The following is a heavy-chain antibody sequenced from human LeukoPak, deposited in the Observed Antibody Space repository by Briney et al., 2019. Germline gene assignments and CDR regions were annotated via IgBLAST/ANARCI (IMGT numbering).Heavy chain of an antibody. CDR1: GGTFSSYA. CDR3: ASLGGSGSYYIPNFDY. Sequence: SVKVSCKASGGTFSSYAISWVRQAPGQGLEWMGRIIPILGIANYAQKFQGRVTITADKSTSTAYMELSSLRSEDTAVYYCASLGGSGSYYIPNFDYWGQGTLATVSS. CDR2: IIPILGIA. J-gene: IGHJ4*02. D-gene: IGHD3-10*01. V-gene: IGHV1-69*04.